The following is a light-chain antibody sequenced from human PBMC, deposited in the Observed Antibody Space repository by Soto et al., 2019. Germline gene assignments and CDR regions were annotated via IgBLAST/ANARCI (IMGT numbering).Light chain of an antibody. V-gene: IGKV1-5*03. J-gene: IGKJ4*01. CDR1: QRIRSA. CDR3: QQYNDYPLT. Sequence: DIQMTQSPSTLSASIGDRVTITCRASQRIRSALAWYQHQPGTAPKILIYKASTLQSGVPSRFSGSGYGTEFTLNISSLQPDDIATYYCQQYNDYPLTFGGGTKVEI. CDR2: KAS.